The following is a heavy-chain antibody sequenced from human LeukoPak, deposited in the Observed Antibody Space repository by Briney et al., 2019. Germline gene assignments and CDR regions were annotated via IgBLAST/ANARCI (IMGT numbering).Heavy chain of an antibody. J-gene: IGHJ4*02. CDR3: ARGGVALRYFDWLAFDY. V-gene: IGHV1-69*13. D-gene: IGHD3-9*01. CDR2: FIPIFGTA. CDR1: GGTFSSYA. Sequence: PGKVSCKAVGGTFSSYAISWVRKAPGQGLEWRGGFIPIFGTANYARKFQGRVTITADESTSTAYMELSSLRSEDTAVYYCARGGVALRYFDWLAFDYWGQGTLVTVSS.